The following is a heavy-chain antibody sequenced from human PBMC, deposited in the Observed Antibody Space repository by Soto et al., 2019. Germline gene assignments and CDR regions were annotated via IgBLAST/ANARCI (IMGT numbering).Heavy chain of an antibody. J-gene: IGHJ4*02. CDR3: AKDIAGVTIFGYDY. CDR1: GFTVSSYG. CDR2: ISYDGSNK. V-gene: IGHV3-30*18. Sequence: GGSMRLSCAASGFTVSSYGMHWVRQAPGKGLGWVAVISYDGSNKYYADSVKGQFTISRDNSKNTLYLQMNSLRAEDTAVYYCAKDIAGVTIFGYDYWGQGTLVTVSS. D-gene: IGHD3-3*01.